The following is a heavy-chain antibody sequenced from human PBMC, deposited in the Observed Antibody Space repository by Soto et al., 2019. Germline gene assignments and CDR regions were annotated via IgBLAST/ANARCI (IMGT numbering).Heavy chain of an antibody. CDR1: GFTFSSYA. CDR2: ISYDGSNK. CDR3: ARVEAVAVTWCYFDP. D-gene: IGHD6-19*01. Sequence: QVQLVESGGGVVQPGRSLRLSCAASGFTFSSYAMHWVRQAPGKGLEWVALISYDGSNKYYADSVKGRFTISRDNSKNTVYMEMNSLRTEDTAVYYCARVEAVAVTWCYFDPWGRGTLVTVSS. V-gene: IGHV3-30*03. J-gene: IGHJ2*01.